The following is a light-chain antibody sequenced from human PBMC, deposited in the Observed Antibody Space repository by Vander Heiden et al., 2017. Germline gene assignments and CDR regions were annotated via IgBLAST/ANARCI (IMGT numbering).Light chain of an antibody. CDR3: QHFDSLPPT. Sequence: ITQSPTSMPAAVGDRVSSTCQASQDISNYLNWYQQTPGKAPKLLIYDASNLEAGVPLRFSGSGSGTHFTLTISSLQAEDIATYYCQHFDSLPPTFGGGTKVEIK. J-gene: IGKJ4*01. V-gene: IGKV1-33*01. CDR1: QDISNY. CDR2: DAS.